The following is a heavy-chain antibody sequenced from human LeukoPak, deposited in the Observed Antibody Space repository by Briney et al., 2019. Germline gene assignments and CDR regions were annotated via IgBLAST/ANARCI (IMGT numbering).Heavy chain of an antibody. CDR2: ISSSGSYI. CDR1: GFTFSDYY. Sequence: GVSLILSCAASGFTFSDYYMSWIRQAPGQGLEWGSSISSSGSYIYYAGSVKGRFTISRDNAKNSLYLQMNSLRAEDTAVYYCTRVVSVAWSERRPGYYYMDVWGIGTTVTVSS. D-gene: IGHD1-1*01. J-gene: IGHJ6*03. V-gene: IGHV3-11*04. CDR3: TRVVSVAWSERRPGYYYMDV.